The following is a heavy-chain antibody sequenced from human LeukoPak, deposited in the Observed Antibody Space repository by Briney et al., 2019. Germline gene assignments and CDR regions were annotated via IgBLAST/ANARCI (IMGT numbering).Heavy chain of an antibody. CDR3: ATAMVRGVYFDY. V-gene: IGHV3-21*01. CDR2: ISSSSNYI. Sequence: PGGSLRLSCVASGFRFSSYTMNWVRQAPGKGLEWVSSISSSSNYIYYADSVKGRFTISRDDAKNSLYLQMNSLRAEDTAVYYCATAMVRGVYFDYWGQGTLVTVSS. D-gene: IGHD3-10*01. J-gene: IGHJ4*02. CDR1: GFRFSSYT.